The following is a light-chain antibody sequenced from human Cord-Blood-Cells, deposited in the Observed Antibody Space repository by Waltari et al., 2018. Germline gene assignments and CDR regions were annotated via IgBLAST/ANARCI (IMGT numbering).Light chain of an antibody. V-gene: IGLV7-43*01. CDR3: LLYYGGAQLV. Sequence: QTVVTQEPSLTVSPGGTVTLTCASSTGAVTSGYYPNWFQQKPGQAPRALIYSTSNTHSWTPARFSGSLRGGKADLTLSGVQPEDEAEYYCLLYYGGAQLVFGGGTKLTVL. CDR2: STS. CDR1: TGAVTSGYY. J-gene: IGLJ3*02.